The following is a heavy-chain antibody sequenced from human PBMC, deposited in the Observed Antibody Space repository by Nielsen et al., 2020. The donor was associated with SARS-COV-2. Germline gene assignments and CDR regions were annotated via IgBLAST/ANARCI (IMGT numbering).Heavy chain of an antibody. CDR3: ARGLGGSYELRSYYYYYGMDV. V-gene: IGHV1-69*04. Sequence: SVKVSCKASGGTFSSYAISWVRQAPGQGLEWMGRIIPILGIANYAQKFQGRVTITADKSTSTAYMELSSLRSEDTAVYYCARGLGGSYELRSYYYYYGMDVWGQGTTVTVSS. D-gene: IGHD1-26*01. CDR1: GGTFSSYA. CDR2: IIPILGIA. J-gene: IGHJ6*02.